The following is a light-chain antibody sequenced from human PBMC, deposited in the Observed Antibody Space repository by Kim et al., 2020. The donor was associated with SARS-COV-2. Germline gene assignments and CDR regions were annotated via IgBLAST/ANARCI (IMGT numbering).Light chain of an antibody. Sequence: SYELTQPPSVSVAPGGTARITGGGNNIGRKSVHCYKQKPGQAPVLVIYSDSGRPSGIPVRFSGSKSGNTATLTISRVDAGDEAEYYCQVWDSDSDPWVFGGGTQLTVL. CDR3: QVWDSDSDPWV. J-gene: IGLJ3*02. CDR2: SDS. CDR1: NIGRKS. V-gene: IGLV3-21*04.